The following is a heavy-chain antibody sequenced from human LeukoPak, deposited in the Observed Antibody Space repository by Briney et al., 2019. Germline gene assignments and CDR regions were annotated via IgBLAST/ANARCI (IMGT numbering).Heavy chain of an antibody. V-gene: IGHV3-11*01. J-gene: IGHJ3*02. D-gene: IGHD1-26*01. CDR1: GFTFSDYY. CDR2: ISSSGSTI. CDR3: ARDPIVGATRGAFDI. Sequence: GGSLRLSCAASGFTFSDYYMSWIRQAPGKGLEWASYISSSGSTIYYADSVKGRFTISRDNAKNSLYLQMNSLRAEDTAVYYCARDPIVGATRGAFDIWGQGTMVTVSS.